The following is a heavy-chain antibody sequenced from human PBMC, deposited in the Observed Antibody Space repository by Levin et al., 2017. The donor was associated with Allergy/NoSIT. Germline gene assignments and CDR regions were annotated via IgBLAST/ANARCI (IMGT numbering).Heavy chain of an antibody. Sequence: GGSLRLSCAASGFTFSSYGMHWVRQAPGKGLEWVAVISYDGSNKYYADSVKGRFTISRDNSKNTLYLQMNSLRAEDTAVYYCAKDSEFIAADGHFDYWGQGTLVTVSS. CDR2: ISYDGSNK. CDR3: AKDSEFIAADGHFDY. J-gene: IGHJ4*02. V-gene: IGHV3-30*18. CDR1: GFTFSSYG. D-gene: IGHD6-13*01.